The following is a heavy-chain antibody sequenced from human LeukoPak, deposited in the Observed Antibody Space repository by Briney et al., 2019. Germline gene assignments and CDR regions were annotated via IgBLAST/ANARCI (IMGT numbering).Heavy chain of an antibody. Sequence: GGSLRLSCAASGFTFSSYAMHWVRQAPGKGLEWVAVISYDGSNKYYADSVKGRFTISRDNSKNTLYLQMNSLRAEDTAVYYCARDQNDILTGFPHAFDIWGQGTMVTVSS. CDR3: ARDQNDILTGFPHAFDI. CDR2: ISYDGSNK. D-gene: IGHD3-9*01. J-gene: IGHJ3*02. CDR1: GFTFSSYA. V-gene: IGHV3-30-3*01.